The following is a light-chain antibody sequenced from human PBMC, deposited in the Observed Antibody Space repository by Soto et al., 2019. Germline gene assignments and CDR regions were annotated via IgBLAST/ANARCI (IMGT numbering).Light chain of an antibody. CDR3: QSYASSLSGSV. CDR1: SSNIGAGYD. Sequence: QSVLTQPPSVSGAPGQRVTISCTGSSSNIGAGYDVHWYQQLPGTAPKLLIYGNSKRPSGVPDRFSGSKSGTSASLAITGLQAEDEADYYCQSYASSLSGSVFGGGTKLNVL. J-gene: IGLJ2*01. V-gene: IGLV1-40*01. CDR2: GNS.